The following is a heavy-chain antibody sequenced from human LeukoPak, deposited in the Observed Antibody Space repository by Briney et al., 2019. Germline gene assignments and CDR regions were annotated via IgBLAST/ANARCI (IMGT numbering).Heavy chain of an antibody. J-gene: IGHJ5*02. V-gene: IGHV1-46*01. Sequence: ASVKVSCKASGYTFTSYYMHWVRQAPGQGLEWMGIINPSGGSTNYAQKFQGRVTMTRDMSTSTVYMELSSLRSEDTAVYYCARTLGGYDILTGYPKSNWFDPWGQGTLVTVSS. CDR3: ARTLGGYDILTGYPKSNWFDP. CDR2: INPSGGST. D-gene: IGHD3-9*01. CDR1: GYTFTSYY.